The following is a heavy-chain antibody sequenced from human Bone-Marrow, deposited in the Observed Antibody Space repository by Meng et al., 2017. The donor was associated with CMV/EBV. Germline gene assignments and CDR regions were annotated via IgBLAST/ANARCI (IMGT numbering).Heavy chain of an antibody. CDR2: IYTSGST. D-gene: IGHD3-10*01. CDR3: ARAMVRGVQRYFDY. CDR1: GGSISSYY. J-gene: IGHJ4*02. V-gene: IGHV4-4*07. Sequence: VPVEESGPGLVKPSETLSLTCTVSGGSISSYYWSWIRQPAGKGLEWIGRIYTSGSTNYNPSLKGRVTMSVDTSKNQFSLKLSSVTAADTAVYYCARAMVRGVQRYFDYWGQGTLVTVSS.